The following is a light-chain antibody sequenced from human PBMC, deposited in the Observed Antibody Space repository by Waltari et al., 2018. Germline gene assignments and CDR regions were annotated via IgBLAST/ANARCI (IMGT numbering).Light chain of an antibody. J-gene: IGKJ2*01. CDR1: QDFSHY. CDR2: DAT. V-gene: IGKV1-33*01. Sequence: DIQVTQSPSSLPASVGDRVTIPCQACQDFSHYLNWYQQRPGKAPKVLIYDATLLKIGVPSRFSGSGSGTDFTFAITSLQPEDAATYYCQHFDNLLFTFGQGTKLEI. CDR3: QHFDNLLFT.